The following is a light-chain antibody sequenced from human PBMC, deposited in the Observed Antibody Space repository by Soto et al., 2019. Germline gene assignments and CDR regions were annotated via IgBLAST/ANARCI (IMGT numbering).Light chain of an antibody. CDR2: EVN. CDR1: SSDIGTYNL. J-gene: IGLJ1*01. Sequence: QFVLTQPASVSGSPGQSITISCTGTSSDIGTYNLVSWYQQHPGKAPKLMIYEVNKRPSGVSDRFSGSKSGNTASLTISGLQAEDEADYYCCSYAGSSTLYVFGTGTKVTVL. V-gene: IGLV2-23*02. CDR3: CSYAGSSTLYV.